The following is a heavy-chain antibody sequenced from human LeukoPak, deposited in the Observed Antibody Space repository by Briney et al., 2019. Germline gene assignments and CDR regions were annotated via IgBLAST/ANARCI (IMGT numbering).Heavy chain of an antibody. CDR3: ARGLLGYCSGGSCYGDY. CDR2: ISSSSSYI. D-gene: IGHD2-15*01. V-gene: IGHV3-21*01. Sequence: GGSLRLSCAASGFTFSSYSTNWVRQAPGKGLEWVSSISSSSSYIYYADSVKGRFTISRDNAKNSLYLQMNSLRAEDTAVYYCARGLLGYCSGGSCYGDYWGQGTLVTVSS. J-gene: IGHJ4*02. CDR1: GFTFSSYS.